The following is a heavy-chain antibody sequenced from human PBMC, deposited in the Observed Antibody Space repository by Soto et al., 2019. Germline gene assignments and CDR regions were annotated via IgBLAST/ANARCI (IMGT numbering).Heavy chain of an antibody. CDR1: GFTFSSYG. J-gene: IGHJ6*02. V-gene: IGHV3-33*01. CDR3: ARDKGNYYYYGMDV. Sequence: QVQLVESGGGVVQPGRSLRLSCAASGFTFSSYGMHWVRQAPGKGLEWVAVIWYDGSNKYYADSVKGRFTISRDNSTNTLYLQMNSLRAEDTAVYYCARDKGNYYYYGMDVWGQGTTVTVSS. CDR2: IWYDGSNK.